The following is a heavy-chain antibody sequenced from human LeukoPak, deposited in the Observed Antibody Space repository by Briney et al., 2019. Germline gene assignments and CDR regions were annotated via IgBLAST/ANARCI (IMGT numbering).Heavy chain of an antibody. CDR1: GFTFSSYA. Sequence: GRSLTLSCAASGFTFSSYAMHWVRQAPGKGLEWVAVISYDGSNKYYADSVKGRFTISRDNSKNTLYLQMNSLRAEDTAVYYCARDSYYYGSGSYLVSDYWGQGTLVTVSS. V-gene: IGHV3-30*04. D-gene: IGHD3-10*01. CDR2: ISYDGSNK. J-gene: IGHJ4*02. CDR3: ARDSYYYGSGSYLVSDY.